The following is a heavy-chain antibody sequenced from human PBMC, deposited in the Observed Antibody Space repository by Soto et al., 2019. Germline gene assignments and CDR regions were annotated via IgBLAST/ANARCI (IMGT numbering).Heavy chain of an antibody. CDR3: VRVRRPSIAAADFWFDP. CDR1: GASISSYH. CDR2: INYSGST. D-gene: IGHD6-13*01. J-gene: IGHJ5*02. Sequence: KPSETLSLTCTVSGASISSYHWSWIRQPPGKRLEWIGHINYSGSTNYNPSLKSRVSISLDTSKNQFSLKLSSVTAADTAVYYCVRVRRPSIAAADFWFDPWGQGTLVTVSS. V-gene: IGHV4-59*01.